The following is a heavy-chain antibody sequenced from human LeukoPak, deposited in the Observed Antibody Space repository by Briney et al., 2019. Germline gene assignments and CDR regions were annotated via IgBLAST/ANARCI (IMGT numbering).Heavy chain of an antibody. D-gene: IGHD3-22*01. J-gene: IGHJ4*02. CDR3: ARDSHPMYYYDSSGYPDY. CDR1: GYTFTSYA. Sequence: ASVKVSCKASGYTFTSYAMHWVRQAPGQRLEWMGWINAGNGNTKYSQEFQGRVTITRDTSASTAYMELSSLGSEDMAVYYCARDSHPMYYYDSSGYPDYWGQGTLVTVSS. V-gene: IGHV1-3*03. CDR2: INAGNGNT.